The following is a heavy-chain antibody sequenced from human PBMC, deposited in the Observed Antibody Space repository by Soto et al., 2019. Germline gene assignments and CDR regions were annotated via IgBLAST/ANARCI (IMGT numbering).Heavy chain of an antibody. Sequence: QVQLVESGGGVVQPGGSLRLSCAASGFTFSSYAMHWVRQAPGKGLEWVAVISYDGSNKYYADSVKGRFTISRDNSKNTLYLQMNSLRAEDTAVYYCARCLVTGFYYGMDVWGQGTTVTVSS. CDR2: ISYDGSNK. CDR1: GFTFSSYA. V-gene: IGHV3-30-3*01. D-gene: IGHD3-16*02. J-gene: IGHJ6*02. CDR3: ARCLVTGFYYGMDV.